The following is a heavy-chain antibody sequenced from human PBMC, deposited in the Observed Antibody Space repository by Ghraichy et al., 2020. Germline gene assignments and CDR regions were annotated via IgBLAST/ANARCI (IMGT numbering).Heavy chain of an antibody. CDR1: GGSISSYY. V-gene: IGHV4-59*01. D-gene: IGHD6-6*01. CDR2: IYYSGST. CDR3: ARARYSSSYYYYGMDV. J-gene: IGHJ6*02. Sequence: SETLSLTCTVSGGSISSYYWSWIRQPPGKGLEWIGYIYYSGSTNYNPSLKSRVTISVDTSKNQFSLKLSSVTAADTAVYYCARARYSSSYYYYGMDVWGQGTTVTVSS.